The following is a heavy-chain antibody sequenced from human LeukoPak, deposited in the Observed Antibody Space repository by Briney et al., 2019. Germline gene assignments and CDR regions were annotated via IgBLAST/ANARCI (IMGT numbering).Heavy chain of an antibody. CDR2: IYYSGST. V-gene: IGHV4-31*03. D-gene: IGHD6-6*01. CDR3: ASEKSSSSQFDY. J-gene: IGHJ4*02. Sequence: SETLSLTCTVSGGSISSGGYYWSWIRQHPGKGLEWIGYIYYSGSTYYNPSLKSRVTISVDTSKNQFSLKLSSVTAADTAVYYCASEKSSSSQFDYWGQGTLVTVSS. CDR1: GGSISSGGYY.